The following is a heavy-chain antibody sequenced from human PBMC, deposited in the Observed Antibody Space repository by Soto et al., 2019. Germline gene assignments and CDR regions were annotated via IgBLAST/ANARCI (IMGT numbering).Heavy chain of an antibody. CDR2: ISYDGSNK. Sequence: GGSLRLSCAASGFTFSSYAMHWVRQAPGKGLEWVAVISYDGSNKYYADSVKGRFTISRGNSKNTLYLQMNSLRAEDTAVHYCARVYSTNGVCLGFGDYYGMDVWGQGTTVTVSS. CDR3: ARVYSTNGVCLGFGDYYGMDV. V-gene: IGHV3-30-3*01. D-gene: IGHD2-8*01. CDR1: GFTFSSYA. J-gene: IGHJ6*02.